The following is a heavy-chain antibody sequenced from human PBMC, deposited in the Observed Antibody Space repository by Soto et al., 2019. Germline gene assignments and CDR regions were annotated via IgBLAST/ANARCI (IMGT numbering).Heavy chain of an antibody. V-gene: IGHV4-31*03. J-gene: IGHJ6*02. D-gene: IGHD3-3*01. Sequence: SETLSLTCTVSGGSISSGGYYWSWIRQHPGKGLEWIGYIYYSGSTYYNPSLKSRVTISVDTSKNQFSLKLSSVTAADTAVYYCARGSNYDFWSGYSYRYSYGMDVWGQGTTVTVS. CDR2: IYYSGST. CDR1: GGSISSGGYY. CDR3: ARGSNYDFWSGYSYRYSYGMDV.